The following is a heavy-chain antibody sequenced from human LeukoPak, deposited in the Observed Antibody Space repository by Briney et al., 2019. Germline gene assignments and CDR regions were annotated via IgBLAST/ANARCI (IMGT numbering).Heavy chain of an antibody. CDR2: IYPGDSET. CDR1: GYSFTSYW. J-gene: IGHJ4*02. D-gene: IGHD2-8*01. CDR3: ARATCVNGIXXTLY. Sequence: GESLKISCKGSGYSFTSYWIGWVRQMPGKGLEWMGIIYPGDSETTYSPSFQGQITISADRSGTTAHLQWSSLKASDTAIYYCARATCVNGIXXTLYWGQGSLXTXXS. V-gene: IGHV5-51*01.